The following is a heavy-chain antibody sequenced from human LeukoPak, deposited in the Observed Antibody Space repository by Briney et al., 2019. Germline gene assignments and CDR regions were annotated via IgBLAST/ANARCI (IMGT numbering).Heavy chain of an antibody. CDR3: AREDRHGFNRVEGAFDI. J-gene: IGHJ3*02. CDR1: GYTFTSYG. D-gene: IGHD5-24*01. Sequence: ASVKVSCKASGYTFTSYGISWVRQAPGQGLEWMGWINPNSGGTNYAQKFQGRVTMTRDTSISTAYMELSRLRSDDTAVYYCAREDRHGFNRVEGAFDIWGQGTMVTVSS. CDR2: INPNSGGT. V-gene: IGHV1-2*02.